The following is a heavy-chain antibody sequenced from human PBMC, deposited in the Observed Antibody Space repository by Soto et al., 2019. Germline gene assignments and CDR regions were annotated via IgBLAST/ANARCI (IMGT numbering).Heavy chain of an antibody. CDR1: GGSFSGYY. J-gene: IGHJ4*02. Sequence: SETLSLTCAVYGGSFSGYYWSWIRQPPGKGLEWIGEINHSGSTNYNPSLKSRVTISVDTSKNQFSLKLSSVTAADTAVYYCARGSARAAGTTTKFDYWGQGTLVTVSS. V-gene: IGHV4-34*01. D-gene: IGHD6-13*01. CDR2: INHSGST. CDR3: ARGSARAAGTTTKFDY.